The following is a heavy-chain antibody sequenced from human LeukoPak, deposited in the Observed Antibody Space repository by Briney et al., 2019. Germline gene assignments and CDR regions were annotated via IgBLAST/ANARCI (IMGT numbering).Heavy chain of an antibody. CDR2: ISYDGSNK. J-gene: IGHJ4*02. Sequence: GGSLRLSCAASGFTFSSYGMHWVRQAPGKGLEWVAVISYDGSNKYYADSVKGRFTISRDNSKNTLYLQMNSLRAEDTALYYCAKDLHFGDSNNYWGQGTLVTVSS. CDR1: GFTFSSYG. V-gene: IGHV3-30*18. D-gene: IGHD2/OR15-2a*01. CDR3: AKDLHFGDSNNY.